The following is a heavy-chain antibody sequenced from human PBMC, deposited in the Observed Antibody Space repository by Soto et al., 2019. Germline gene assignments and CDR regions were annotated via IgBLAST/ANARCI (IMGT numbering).Heavy chain of an antibody. CDR3: TRYYYDSSGYYSPPDY. D-gene: IGHD3-22*01. J-gene: IGHJ4*02. Sequence: LSLTCTVSGGSISSGDYSRSWIRQPPGKGLEWIGYIYYSGSTYYNPSLKSRVTISVDTSKNQFSLKLSSVTAADTAVYYCTRYYYDSSGYYSPPDYWGQGTLVTVSS. V-gene: IGHV4-30-4*01. CDR1: GGSISSGDYS. CDR2: IYYSGST.